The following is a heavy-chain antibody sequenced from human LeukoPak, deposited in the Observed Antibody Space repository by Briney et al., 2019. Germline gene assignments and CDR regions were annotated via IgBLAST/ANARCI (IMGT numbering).Heavy chain of an antibody. CDR1: GGTFSSYA. CDR2: IIPIFGTA. CDR3: ARRDGGYCSGGSCYGITRYYYYGMDV. Sequence: ASVKVSCKASGGTFSSYAISWVRQAPGQGLEWMGGIIPIFGTANYAQKFQGRVTITADKSTSTAYMELSSLRPEDTAVYYCARRDGGYCSGGSCYGITRYYYYGMDVWGQGTTVTVSS. D-gene: IGHD2-15*01. J-gene: IGHJ6*02. V-gene: IGHV1-69*06.